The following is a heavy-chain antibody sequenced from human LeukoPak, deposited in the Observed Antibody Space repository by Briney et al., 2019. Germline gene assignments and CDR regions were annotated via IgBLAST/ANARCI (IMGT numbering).Heavy chain of an antibody. V-gene: IGHV1-69*02. Sequence: SVKVSCKASGGTFSSYTISWVRQAPGQGLEWMGRIIPILGIANYAQKFQGRVTITADKSTSTAYMELGSLKSEDTAVYYCARALPRFLVWLWVFDIWGQGTMVTVSS. D-gene: IGHD3-3*01. CDR1: GGTFSSYT. CDR3: ARALPRFLVWLWVFDI. CDR2: IIPILGIA. J-gene: IGHJ3*02.